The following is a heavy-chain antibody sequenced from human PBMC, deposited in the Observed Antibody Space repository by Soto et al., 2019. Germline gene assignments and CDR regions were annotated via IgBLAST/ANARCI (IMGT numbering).Heavy chain of an antibody. CDR2: ISGSGGST. CDR1: GFTFSSYA. J-gene: IGHJ5*02. D-gene: IGHD2-2*02. Sequence: GGSLRLSCAASGFTFSSYAMSWVRQAPGKGLEWVSAISGSGGSTYYADSVKGRFTISRDNSKNTLYLQMNSLRAEDTAVYYCARRDCSSTSCYTESWFDPWGQGTPVTVSS. V-gene: IGHV3-23*01. CDR3: ARRDCSSTSCYTESWFDP.